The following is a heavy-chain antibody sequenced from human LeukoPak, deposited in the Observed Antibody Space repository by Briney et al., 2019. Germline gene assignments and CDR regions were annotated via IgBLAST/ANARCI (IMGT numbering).Heavy chain of an antibody. V-gene: IGHV3-48*02. Sequence: GGSLRLSCAASGFTFSSVSMNWVRQAPGKGLEWVSYISSRSSTIYYADSVKGRFTISRDNAKNSLYLQMSSLRDEDTAVYYCARPTNWWGYFDYWGQGTLVTVSS. CDR1: GFTFSSVS. J-gene: IGHJ4*02. CDR2: ISSRSSTI. CDR3: ARPTNWWGYFDY. D-gene: IGHD2-8*02.